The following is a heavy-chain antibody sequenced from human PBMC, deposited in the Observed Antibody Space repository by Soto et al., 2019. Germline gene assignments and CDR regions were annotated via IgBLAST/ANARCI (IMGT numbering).Heavy chain of an antibody. CDR2: IYYSGSTYYN. Sequence: QVQLQESGPGLVKPSQTLSLTCTVSGGSISSGGYYWSWIRQPPGKGLEWIGYIYYSGSTYYNYYNPSLKSRVTISVDTSKNQFSLKLSSVTAADTAVYYWAWTPLLWGQGTLVTVSS. V-gene: IGHV4-31*03. CDR1: GGSISSGGYY. CDR3: AWTPLL. J-gene: IGHJ4*02. D-gene: IGHD1-26*01.